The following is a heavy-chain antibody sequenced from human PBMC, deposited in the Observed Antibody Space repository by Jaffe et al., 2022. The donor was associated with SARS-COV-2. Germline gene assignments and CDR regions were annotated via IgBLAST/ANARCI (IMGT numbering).Heavy chain of an antibody. CDR1: GGSISSYY. CDR2: IYYSGST. Sequence: QVQLQESGPGLVKPSETLSLTCTVSGGSISSYYWSWIRQPPGKGLEWIGYIYYSGSTNYNPSLKSRVTISVDTSKNQFSLKLSSVTAADTAVYYCARGLGYSSSWRRFDPWGQGTLVTVSS. D-gene: IGHD6-13*01. J-gene: IGHJ5*02. CDR3: ARGLGYSSSWRRFDP. V-gene: IGHV4-59*01.